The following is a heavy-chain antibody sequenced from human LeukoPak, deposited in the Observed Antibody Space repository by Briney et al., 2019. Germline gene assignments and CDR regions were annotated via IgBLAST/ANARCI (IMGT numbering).Heavy chain of an antibody. V-gene: IGHV3-64*01. CDR3: ARAPSSSGWYSDY. CDR1: GFTFSSYA. D-gene: IGHD6-19*01. CDR2: ISSNGGST. Sequence: GGSLRLSCAVSGFTFSSYAMHWVRQAPGKGLEYVSAISSNGGSTYYANSVKGRFTISRDNSKNTLYLQMGSLRAEDMAVYYCARAPSSSGWYSDYWGQGTLVTVSS. J-gene: IGHJ4*02.